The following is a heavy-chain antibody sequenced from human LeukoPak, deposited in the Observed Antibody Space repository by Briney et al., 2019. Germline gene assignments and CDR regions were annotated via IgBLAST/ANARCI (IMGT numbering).Heavy chain of an antibody. CDR2: INPNSGGT. V-gene: IGHV1-2*02. CDR1: GYTFTGYY. D-gene: IGHD3-10*01. Sequence: GASVKVSCKASGYTFTGYYIHWVRQAPGQGLEWMGWINPNSGGTNYAQKFQGRVTMTRDTSISTAYMELSRLRSDDTAVYYCARENYYGSGSRWFDPWGQGTLVTVSS. J-gene: IGHJ5*02. CDR3: ARENYYGSGSRWFDP.